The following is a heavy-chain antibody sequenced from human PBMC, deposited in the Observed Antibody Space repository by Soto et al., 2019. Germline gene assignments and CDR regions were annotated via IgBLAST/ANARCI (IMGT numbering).Heavy chain of an antibody. Sequence: EVQLVESGGGLVQPGGSLRLSCSASGFTFSSYEMKWVRQAPGQGLEWVSYISSSGSTIYYADSVMGRFTISRDNAKNSLYLQMNSLRAEDTAVYYCASLERELRDDDVWGQGTTVAVSS. V-gene: IGHV3-48*03. CDR2: ISSSGSTI. CDR3: ASLERELRDDDV. D-gene: IGHD1-26*01. CDR1: GFTFSSYE. J-gene: IGHJ6*02.